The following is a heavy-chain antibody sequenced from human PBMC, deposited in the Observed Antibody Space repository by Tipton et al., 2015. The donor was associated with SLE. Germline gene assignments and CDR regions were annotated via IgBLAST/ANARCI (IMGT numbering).Heavy chain of an antibody. CDR1: GGSIISDSYY. CDR2: IYYSGST. D-gene: IGHD6-13*01. V-gene: IGHV4-31*03. J-gene: IGHJ4*02. CDR3: ARDARYSSRRDFDS. Sequence: TLSLTCTVSGGSIISDSYYWTWIRQHPGKGLEWIGYIYYSGSTYYNPSLESRLRISIDTSRNQFSLNLTSVTAADTAVYYCARDARYSSRRDFDSWGQGTLVTVSS.